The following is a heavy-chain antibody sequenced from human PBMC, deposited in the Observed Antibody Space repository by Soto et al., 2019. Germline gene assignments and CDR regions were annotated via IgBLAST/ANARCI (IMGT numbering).Heavy chain of an antibody. CDR2: MHHSGST. J-gene: IGHJ4*02. V-gene: IGHV4-34*01. CDR1: GGSFSAYS. D-gene: IGHD3-16*01. CDR3: ARGIISTYYFDS. Sequence: SETLSLTCAVYGGSFSAYSWSWVRQPPGKGLEWIGEMHHSGSTDYNPSLKSRVSISLDTSKNQFSLRLSSVTAADTAVYYCARGIISTYYFDSWGPGTLVTV.